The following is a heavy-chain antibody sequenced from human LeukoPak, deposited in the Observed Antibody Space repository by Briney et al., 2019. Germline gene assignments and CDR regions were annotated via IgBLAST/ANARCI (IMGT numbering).Heavy chain of an antibody. J-gene: IGHJ3*02. CDR1: GGSISSYY. Sequence: PSETLSLTCTVSGGSISSYYWSWLRQPPGKGLEWIGYIYYSGSTNYNPSLKSRVTISVDTSKNQFSLKLSSVTAADTAVYYCARSTPAWEDAFDIWGQGTMVTVSS. V-gene: IGHV4-59*01. CDR2: IYYSGST. CDR3: ARSTPAWEDAFDI. D-gene: IGHD1-26*01.